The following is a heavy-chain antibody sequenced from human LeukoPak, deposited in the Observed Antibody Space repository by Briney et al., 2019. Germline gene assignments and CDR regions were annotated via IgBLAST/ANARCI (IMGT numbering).Heavy chain of an antibody. CDR3: ARGGSGYYPSTLTG. Sequence: GGSLRLSCAASGFTFSSYSMNWVRQAPGKGLEWVANIKQDGSEKYYVDSVKGRFTISRDNAKNSLYLQMNSLRAEDTAVYYCARGGSGYYPSTLTGWGQGTLVTVSS. V-gene: IGHV3-7*01. CDR2: IKQDGSEK. CDR1: GFTFSSYS. D-gene: IGHD3-22*01. J-gene: IGHJ4*02.